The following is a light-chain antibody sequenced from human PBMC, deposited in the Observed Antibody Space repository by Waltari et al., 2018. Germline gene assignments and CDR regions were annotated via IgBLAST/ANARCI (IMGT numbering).Light chain of an antibody. CDR3: QQYYFTPYT. CDR2: GGS. J-gene: IGKJ2*01. V-gene: IGKV1-NL1*01. Sequence: DIQMTQSPSSLSASVGDRVTITCRASQGISNSLAWYQQKPGKAPKLLLYGGSRLESGVPPRFSGSGSGTDYTLTISSLQPYDFATYYCQQYYFTPYTFGQGTKVDIK. CDR1: QGISNS.